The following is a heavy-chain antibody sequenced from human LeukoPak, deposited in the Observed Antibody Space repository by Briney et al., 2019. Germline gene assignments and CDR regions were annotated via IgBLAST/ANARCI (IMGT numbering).Heavy chain of an antibody. CDR1: RYTFTSYG. J-gene: IGHJ3*02. Sequence: ASVKVSCKASRYTFTSYGISWVRQAPGQGLEWMGWINPNSGGTNYAQKFQGRVTMTRDTSISTAYMELSRLRSDDTAVYYCARGAPGVPKDAFDIWGQGTMVTVSS. CDR2: INPNSGGT. V-gene: IGHV1-2*02. CDR3: ARGAPGVPKDAFDI. D-gene: IGHD7-27*01.